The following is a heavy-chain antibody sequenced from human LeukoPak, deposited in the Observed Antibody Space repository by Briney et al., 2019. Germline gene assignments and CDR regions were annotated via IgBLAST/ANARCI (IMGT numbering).Heavy chain of an antibody. V-gene: IGHV3-7*01. CDR3: ARDGGDFDY. J-gene: IGHJ4*02. Sequence: PGGSLRLSWVAAGFTFSSYWMSWVRQAPGKGLEWVANIKQDGSEYSYVDSVKGRFTISRDSAKNSMYLQMNSLRAEDTAVYYCARDGGDFDYWGQGTLVTVSS. D-gene: IGHD3-3*01. CDR2: IKQDGSEY. CDR1: GFTFSSYW.